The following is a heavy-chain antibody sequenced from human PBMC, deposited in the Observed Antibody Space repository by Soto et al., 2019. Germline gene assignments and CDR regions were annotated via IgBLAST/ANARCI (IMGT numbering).Heavy chain of an antibody. Sequence: QVQLVESGGGVVQPGRSLRLSCAASGFTFSSYGMHWVRQAPGKGLEGGAVISYDGSNKYYADSVKGRFTISRDNSKNTLYLQMNSLRAEDTAVYYCAKDAGIAAAGPKYYYYGMAVWGQGTTVTVSS. J-gene: IGHJ6*02. CDR1: GFTFSSYG. V-gene: IGHV3-30*18. CDR2: ISYDGSNK. CDR3: AKDAGIAAAGPKYYYYGMAV. D-gene: IGHD6-13*01.